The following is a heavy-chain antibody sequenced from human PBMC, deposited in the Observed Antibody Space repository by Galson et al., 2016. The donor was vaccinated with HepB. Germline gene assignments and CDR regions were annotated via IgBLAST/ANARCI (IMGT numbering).Heavy chain of an antibody. Sequence: PALVKPTQTLTLTCTFSGFSLSTSGMCVSWIRQPPGKALEWLARTDWDDDKYYSTSLKTRLTISKDTSKNQVVLTMTNMDPEDTATYYCARTLYSSAQSSYFDYWGQGTLVTVSS. CDR3: ARTLYSSAQSSYFDY. V-gene: IGHV2-70*11. D-gene: IGHD5-18*01. CDR2: TDWDDDK. J-gene: IGHJ4*02. CDR1: GFSLSTSGMC.